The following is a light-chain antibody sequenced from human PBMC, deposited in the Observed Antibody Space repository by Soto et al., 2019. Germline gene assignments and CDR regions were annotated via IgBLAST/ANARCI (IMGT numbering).Light chain of an antibody. CDR3: QQYNYWPIT. Sequence: EVVMTQSPAGLSVSPGERVTLSCRSSQSVADNLAWFQQKPGQGPRLLIYGASTRATGIPARFSGSGSETDFTLTVSSLQSEDSAVYYCQQYNYWPITFGQGTRLEIK. CDR2: GAS. V-gene: IGKV3-15*01. J-gene: IGKJ5*01. CDR1: QSVADN.